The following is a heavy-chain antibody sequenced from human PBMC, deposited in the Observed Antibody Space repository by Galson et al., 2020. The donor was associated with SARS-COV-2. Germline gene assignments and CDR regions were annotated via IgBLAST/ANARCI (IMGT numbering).Heavy chain of an antibody. V-gene: IGHV3-33*01. CDR2: IWYDGSNK. Sequence: GESLKISCAASGFTFSSYGMHWVRQAPGKGLEWVAVIWYDGSNKYYADSVKGRFTISRDNSKNTLYLQMNSLRAEDTAVYYCARGNGDGSSWYDYLNYWGQGTLVTVSS. CDR1: GFTFSSYG. D-gene: IGHD6-13*01. CDR3: ARGNGDGSSWYDYLNY. J-gene: IGHJ4*02.